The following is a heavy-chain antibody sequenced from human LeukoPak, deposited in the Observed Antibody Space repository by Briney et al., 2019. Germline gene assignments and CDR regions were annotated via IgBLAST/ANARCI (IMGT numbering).Heavy chain of an antibody. CDR3: AGEYSSSFYGFDY. Sequence: ASVKVSCKASGGTFSSYAISWVRQAPGQGLEWMGGIIPIFGTANCAQKFQGRVTITTDESTSTAYMELSSLRSEDTAVYYCAGEYSSSFYGFDYWGQGTLVTVSS. V-gene: IGHV1-69*05. CDR2: IIPIFGTA. D-gene: IGHD6-6*01. CDR1: GGTFSSYA. J-gene: IGHJ4*02.